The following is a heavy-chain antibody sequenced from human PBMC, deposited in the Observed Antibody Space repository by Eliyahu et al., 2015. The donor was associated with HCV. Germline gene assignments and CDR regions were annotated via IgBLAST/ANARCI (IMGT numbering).Heavy chain of an antibody. CDR3: ARHPARGPSGYGLVDY. CDR1: GGSISXSXYY. CDR2: IYYSGGT. Sequence: QLQLQESGPGLVKPSETLXLTCTVPGGSISXSXYYWVWXRQPPGKGLGWIGSIYYSGGTSYXPSLKSRVTISVDTXKNQFSLKLSSVTAADTAVYYCARHPARGPSGYGLVDYWGQGTLVTVSS. D-gene: IGHD3-22*01. J-gene: IGHJ4*02. V-gene: IGHV4-39*01.